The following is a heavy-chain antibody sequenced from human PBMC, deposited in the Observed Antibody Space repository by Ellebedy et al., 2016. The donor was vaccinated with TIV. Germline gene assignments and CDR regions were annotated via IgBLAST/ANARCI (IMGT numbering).Heavy chain of an antibody. V-gene: IGHV5-51*01. CDR2: IHPGDSDT. CDR3: ARLMMEQHQSWFDP. CDR1: GYNFTTYL. J-gene: IGHJ5*02. D-gene: IGHD6-13*01. Sequence: GGSLSLSCKGSGYNFTTYLIGCFRQLPGKGLEWMGIIHPGDSDTKYSPSFQGQVIISADKSISTAYLQWSSLEASDTAMYYCARLMMEQHQSWFDPWGQGTLVTVSS.